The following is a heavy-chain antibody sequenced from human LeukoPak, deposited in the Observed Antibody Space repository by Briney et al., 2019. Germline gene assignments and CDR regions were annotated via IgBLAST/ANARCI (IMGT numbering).Heavy chain of an antibody. CDR3: PSQLWFGEFQNYYMDV. Sequence: HSGGSLRLSCAAPGFTFSSYSMNWVRQAPGKGLEWVSYISSSSSTIYYADSVKGRFTISRDNAKNSLYLQMNSLRAEDTAVYYCPSQLWFGEFQNYYMDVWGKGTTVTVSS. D-gene: IGHD3-10*01. CDR2: ISSSSSTI. CDR1: GFTFSSYS. V-gene: IGHV3-48*01. J-gene: IGHJ6*03.